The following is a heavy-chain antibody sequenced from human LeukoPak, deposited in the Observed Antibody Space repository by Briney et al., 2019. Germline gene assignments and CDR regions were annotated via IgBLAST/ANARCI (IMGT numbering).Heavy chain of an antibody. D-gene: IGHD2-2*01. CDR1: GYTFTSYG. CDR3: ARDPGGPAASSYFDY. CDR2: ISAYNGNT. Sequence: ASVKVSCKASGYTFTSYGISWVRQAPGQGLEWMGWISAYNGNTNYAQKLQGRVTMTTDTSTSTAYMELSSLRSEDTAVYYCARDPGGPAASSYFDYWGQGTLVTVSS. J-gene: IGHJ4*02. V-gene: IGHV1-18*01.